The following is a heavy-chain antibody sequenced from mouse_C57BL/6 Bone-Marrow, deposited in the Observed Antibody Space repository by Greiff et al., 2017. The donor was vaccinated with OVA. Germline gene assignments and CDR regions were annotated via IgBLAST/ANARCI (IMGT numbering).Heavy chain of an antibody. V-gene: IGHV14-1*01. CDR3: TSFIYYGIYAMDY. Sequence: EVQLQQSGAELVRPGASVKLSCTASGFNIKDYYMHWVKQRPEQGLEWIGRIDPEDGDTEYAPKFQGKATMTADTSSNTAYLQLSSLTSEDTAVYYWTSFIYYGIYAMDYWGQGTSVTVSS. CDR2: IDPEDGDT. CDR1: GFNIKDYY. D-gene: IGHD2-1*01. J-gene: IGHJ4*01.